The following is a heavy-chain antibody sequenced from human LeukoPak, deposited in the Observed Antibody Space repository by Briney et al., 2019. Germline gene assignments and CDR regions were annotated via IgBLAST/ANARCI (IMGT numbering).Heavy chain of an antibody. CDR1: GFTFSSYA. CDR3: AKDLWVSSSSGAFDY. CDR2: ISGSGGST. V-gene: IGHV3-23*01. Sequence: PGGSLRLSCAASGFTFSSYAMSWVRQAPGKGLEWVSAISGSGGSTYYAASVKGRFTISRDNSKNTLYLQMNSLRAEDTAVYYCAKDLWVSSSSGAFDYWGQGTLVTVSS. D-gene: IGHD6-6*01. J-gene: IGHJ4*02.